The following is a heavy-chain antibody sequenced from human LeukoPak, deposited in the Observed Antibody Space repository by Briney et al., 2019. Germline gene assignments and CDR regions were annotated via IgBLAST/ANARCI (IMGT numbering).Heavy chain of an antibody. CDR2: ISASKGAT. Sequence: ASVKVSCKASGYTFTKFGISWMRQAPGQGLEWMGWISASKGATDFAQKFQGRVTMTTDTSTSTAFMELRSLRSDDTAVYYCARGRKMAAAGAESPALFDYWGQGTLVAVSS. CDR1: GYTFTKFG. CDR3: ARGRKMAAAGAESPALFDY. J-gene: IGHJ4*02. D-gene: IGHD6-13*01. V-gene: IGHV1-18*04.